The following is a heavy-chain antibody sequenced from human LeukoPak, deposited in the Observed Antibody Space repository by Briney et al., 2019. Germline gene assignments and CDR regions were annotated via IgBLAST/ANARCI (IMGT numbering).Heavy chain of an antibody. Sequence: GSLRLSCAASGFTFSSYGMHWVRQAPGKGLEWVAVIWYDGSNKYYADSVKGRFTISRDNSKNTLYLQMNSLRAEDTAVYYCARAPVKVATTIDYWGQGTLVTVSS. D-gene: IGHD5-12*01. CDR1: GFTFSSYG. V-gene: IGHV3-33*01. J-gene: IGHJ4*02. CDR3: ARAPVKVATTIDY. CDR2: IWYDGSNK.